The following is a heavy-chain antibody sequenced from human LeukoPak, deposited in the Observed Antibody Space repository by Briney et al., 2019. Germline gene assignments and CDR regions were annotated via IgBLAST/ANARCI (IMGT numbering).Heavy chain of an antibody. J-gene: IGHJ5*02. V-gene: IGHV4-59*11. CDR3: AREHVSGSFPT. CDR2: VYYSGST. CDR1: SGSIGSHY. D-gene: IGHD3-10*01. Sequence: PSETLSLTCTVSSGSIGSHYWHWVRQPPGQGLEWLGFVYYSGSTNYNPSLKSRVTMSVDTSKNQFSLKLSSLTAADTAVYYCAREHVSGSFPTWGQGTLVTVSS.